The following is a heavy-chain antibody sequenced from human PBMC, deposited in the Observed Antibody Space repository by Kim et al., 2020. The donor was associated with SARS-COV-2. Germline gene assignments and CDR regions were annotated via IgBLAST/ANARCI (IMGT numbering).Heavy chain of an antibody. CDR3: TRYTWGMPAPLDY. V-gene: IGHV3-23*01. J-gene: IGHJ4*02. CDR1: GFTFSTYA. D-gene: IGHD1-1*01. Sequence: GGSLRLSCAASGFTFSTYAMNWVRQTPGKGLEWVSALSGSGVTTYYADSVKGRFTISRDNSNNTLYLQMSNLSAEDTAVYYCTRYTWGMPAPLDYWSQG. CDR2: LSGSGVTT.